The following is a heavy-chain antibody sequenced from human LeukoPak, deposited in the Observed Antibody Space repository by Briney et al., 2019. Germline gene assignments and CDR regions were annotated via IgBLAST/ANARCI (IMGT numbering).Heavy chain of an antibody. CDR2: IYYSGST. CDR3: AGIPYSSRFAWFDP. V-gene: IGHV4-59*01. Sequence: TPSETLSLTCTVSGGSISSYYWSWIRQPPGKGLEWIGYIYYSGSTNYNPSLKSRVTISVDTSKNQFSLKLSSVTAADTAVYYCAGIPYSSRFAWFDPWGQGTLVTVSS. CDR1: GGSISSYY. J-gene: IGHJ5*02. D-gene: IGHD6-13*01.